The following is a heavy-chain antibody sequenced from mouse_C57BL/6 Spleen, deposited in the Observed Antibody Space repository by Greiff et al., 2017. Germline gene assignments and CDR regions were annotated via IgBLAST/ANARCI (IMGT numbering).Heavy chain of an antibody. CDR2: IYPGSGST. Sequence: QVQLQQPGAELVKPGASVKMSCKASGYTFTSYWITWVKQRPGQGLEWIGDIYPGSGSTNYNEKFKSKATLTVYTSSSTAYMQLSSLTSEDSAVYYGARWDGYYRYYFDYWGQGTTLTVSS. CDR3: ARWDGYYRYYFDY. D-gene: IGHD2-3*01. J-gene: IGHJ2*01. CDR1: GYTFTSYW. V-gene: IGHV1-55*01.